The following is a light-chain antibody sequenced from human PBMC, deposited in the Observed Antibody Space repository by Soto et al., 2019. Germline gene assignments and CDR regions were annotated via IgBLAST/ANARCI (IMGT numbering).Light chain of an antibody. CDR2: DVS. CDR3: SSYTNSDSWV. Sequence: QSALTQPASVSGSPGQSITISCTGTSSDVGAYNYVSWYQQHPGKAPKFIIYDVSNRPSGISDRFSGSKSGNTASLTISGLQAEDEADYYCSSYTNSDSWVFGGGTKVTV. J-gene: IGLJ3*02. CDR1: SSDVGAYNY. V-gene: IGLV2-14*03.